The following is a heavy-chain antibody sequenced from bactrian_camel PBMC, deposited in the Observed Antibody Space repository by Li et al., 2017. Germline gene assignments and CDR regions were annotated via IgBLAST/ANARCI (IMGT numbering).Heavy chain of an antibody. CDR1: GDIPSNCG. D-gene: IGHD5*01. V-gene: IGHV3S53*01. Sequence: QVQLVESGGGSVEIGGSLTLSCTFSGDIPSNCGMGWYRHAPGQDRELVGKISRDGTTEYLDSMGDRFTISLDSGNSTVYLEMHNLKTEDTAEYYCATGGPKDVFSCFGYMGPGTQVTVS. J-gene: IGHJ4*01. CDR2: ISRDGTT.